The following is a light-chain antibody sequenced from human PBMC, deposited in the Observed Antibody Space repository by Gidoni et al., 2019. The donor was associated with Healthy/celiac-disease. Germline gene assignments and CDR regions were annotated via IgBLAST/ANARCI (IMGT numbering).Light chain of an antibody. CDR2: DAS. J-gene: IGKJ1*01. CDR1: QDISNY. V-gene: IGKV1-33*01. Sequence: DIQMTQSPSSLSASVGDRVTITCQASQDISNYLNWYQQKPGKAPKLLIYDASNLETVVPSRFSGSGSVTDFTFTISSLHPEDIATYYFQQYDNLQWTFGQGTKVEIK. CDR3: QQYDNLQWT.